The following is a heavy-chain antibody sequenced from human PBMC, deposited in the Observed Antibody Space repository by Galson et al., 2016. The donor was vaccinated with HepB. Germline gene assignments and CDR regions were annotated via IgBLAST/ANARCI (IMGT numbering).Heavy chain of an antibody. J-gene: IGHJ4*02. CDR1: GYTFINYG. V-gene: IGHV1-18*04. CDR2: ISVDIGNT. D-gene: IGHD2-15*01. Sequence: SVKVSCKASGYTFINYGISWVRQAPGQGLEWMGWISVDIGNTNYAQKLHDRVTMTTDTSTSTAYMELRSLRSDDTVVYYCARESLYCSGGNCYSPLGDYWGQGTLVTVSS. CDR3: ARESLYCSGGNCYSPLGDY.